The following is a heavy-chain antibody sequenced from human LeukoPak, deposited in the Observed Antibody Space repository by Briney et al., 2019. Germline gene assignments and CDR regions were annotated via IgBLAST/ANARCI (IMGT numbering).Heavy chain of an antibody. V-gene: IGHV3-11*04. Sequence: GGSLRLSCAASGFTFSDYYMSWIRQAPGKGLEWVSYISSSSSTIYYADSVKGRFTISRDNAKNSLYLQMNSLRDEDTAVYYCARGGRLLWFGELLSQNYYYYGMDVWGQGTTVTVSS. J-gene: IGHJ6*02. CDR1: GFTFSDYY. CDR2: ISSSSSTI. CDR3: ARGGRLLWFGELLSQNYYYYGMDV. D-gene: IGHD3-10*01.